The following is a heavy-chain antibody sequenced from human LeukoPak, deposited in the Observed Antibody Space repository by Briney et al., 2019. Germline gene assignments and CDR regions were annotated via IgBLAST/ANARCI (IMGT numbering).Heavy chain of an antibody. CDR1: GFTFSTYA. V-gene: IGHV3-66*01. D-gene: IGHD1-20*01. Sequence: GGSLRLSCAASGFTFSTYAMSWVRQAPGKGLEWVSVIYSGGNTYYADSVKGRFTISRDSSKNTLYLQMNSLRAEDTAVYYCARAYNWNLDYWGQGTLVTVSS. CDR3: ARAYNWNLDY. CDR2: IYSGGNT. J-gene: IGHJ4*02.